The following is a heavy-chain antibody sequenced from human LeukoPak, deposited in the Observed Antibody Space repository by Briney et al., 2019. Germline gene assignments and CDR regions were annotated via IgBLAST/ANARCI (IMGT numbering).Heavy chain of an antibody. CDR2: ISYDGSNK. D-gene: IGHD3-3*01. CDR1: GFTFSSYA. Sequence: GGSLRLSCAASGFTFSSYAMHWVRQAPGKGLEWVAVISYDGSNKYYADSVKGRFTISRDNSKNTLYLQMNSLRAEDTAVYYCARDRYAAPITIFGVVMSTWGQGTLVTVSS. CDR3: ARDRYAAPITIFGVVMST. V-gene: IGHV3-30-3*01. J-gene: IGHJ5*02.